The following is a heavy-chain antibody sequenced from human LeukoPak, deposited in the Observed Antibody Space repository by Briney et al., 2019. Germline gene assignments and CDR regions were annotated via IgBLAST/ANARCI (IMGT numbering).Heavy chain of an antibody. CDR1: GGSISSYY. Sequence: SETLSLTCTVSGGSISSYYWSWIRQPAGKGLEWIGRIYTSGSTNYNPSLKSRVTMSVDTSKNQFSLKLSSVTAADTAVYYCARDRCSGGSCYSSFRRWFDPWGQGTLVTVSS. V-gene: IGHV4-4*07. CDR2: IYTSGST. J-gene: IGHJ5*02. D-gene: IGHD2-15*01. CDR3: ARDRCSGGSCYSSFRRWFDP.